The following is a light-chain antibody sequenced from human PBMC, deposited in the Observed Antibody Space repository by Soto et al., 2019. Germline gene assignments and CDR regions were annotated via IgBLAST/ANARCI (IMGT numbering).Light chain of an antibody. CDR1: QTVNSN. V-gene: IGKV3-15*01. Sequence: EIVMTQSPATLPVSPGERATLSCRASQTVNSNLAWYQQKPGQAPRLLICGASTRATGIPARFSGSGPGTDFTLTISSLEPEDFAVYYCQQRYNWPSITFGQGTRLENK. J-gene: IGKJ5*01. CDR2: GAS. CDR3: QQRYNWPSIT.